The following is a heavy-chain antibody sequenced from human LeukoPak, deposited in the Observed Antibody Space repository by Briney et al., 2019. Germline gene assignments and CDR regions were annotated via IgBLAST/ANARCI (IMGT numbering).Heavy chain of an antibody. D-gene: IGHD6-6*01. J-gene: IGHJ6*03. CDR3: ARGRVGIAAQNYYYYSMDV. Sequence: SETLSLTCAVYGGSFSGYYWSWIRQPPGKGLEWIGEINHSGSTNYNPSLKSRVTISVATSKNQFSLKLSSVTAADTAVYYCARGRVGIAAQNYYYYSMDVWGKGTTVTVSS. CDR2: INHSGST. CDR1: GGSFSGYY. V-gene: IGHV4-34*01.